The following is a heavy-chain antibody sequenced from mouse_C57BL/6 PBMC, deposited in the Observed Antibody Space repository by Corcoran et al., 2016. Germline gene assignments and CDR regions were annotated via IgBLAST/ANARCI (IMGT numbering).Heavy chain of an antibody. J-gene: IGHJ2*01. CDR3: ARIFNWAFDY. CDR2: INPNNGGT. CDR1: GYTFTDYY. D-gene: IGHD4-1*01. V-gene: IGHV1-26*01. Sequence: EVQLQQSGPELVEPGASVKISCKASGYTFTDYYMNWVKQSHGKSLEWIGDINPNNGGTSYNQKFKGKATLTVDKSSSTAYMELRSLTSEDSAVYYCARIFNWAFDYWGQGTTLTVSS.